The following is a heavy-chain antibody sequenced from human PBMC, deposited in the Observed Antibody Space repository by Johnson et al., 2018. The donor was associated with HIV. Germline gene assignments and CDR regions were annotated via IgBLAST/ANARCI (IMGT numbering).Heavy chain of an antibody. D-gene: IGHD6-13*01. V-gene: IGHV3-23*04. J-gene: IGHJ3*02. CDR3: AKHSSGWYDDAFDI. CDR2: ISGSGGST. CDR1: GFTFTYYA. Sequence: VQLVESVGGLVQPGGSLRLSCAASGFTFTYYAMRWVRQAPGKGLEWVSGISGSGGSTYQADSVKGWFTSSRDNPKNTLFLQMKSLRAEDTAVYYCAKHSSGWYDDAFDIWGQGTMVTVSS.